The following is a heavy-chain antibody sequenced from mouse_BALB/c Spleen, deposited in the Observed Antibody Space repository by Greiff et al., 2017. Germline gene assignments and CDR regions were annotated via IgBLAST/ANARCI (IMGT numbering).Heavy chain of an antibody. CDR2: INPSTGYT. J-gene: IGHJ3*01. Sequence: VKLVESGAELAKPGASVKMSCKASGYTFTSYWMHWVKQRPGQGLEWIGYINPSTGYTEYNQKFKDKATLTADKSSSTAYMQLSSLTSEDSAVYYCARWEFAYWGQGTLVTVSA. CDR1: GYTFTSYW. CDR3: ARWEFAY. V-gene: IGHV1-7*01. D-gene: IGHD4-1*01.